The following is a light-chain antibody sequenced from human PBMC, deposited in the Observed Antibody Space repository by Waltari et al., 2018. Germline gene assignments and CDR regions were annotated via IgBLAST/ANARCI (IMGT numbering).Light chain of an antibody. CDR2: DVG. Sequence: QSALTQPASVSGSPGQSITISCTGTSTDVAGANYVSRYHHHPGKAPKPMIYDVGKRPSGVSNRFSGSKSGNTASLTISGLQAEDEADFYCSSYTSSSTYVFGTGTMVTVL. V-gene: IGLV2-14*03. CDR3: SSYTSSSTYV. J-gene: IGLJ1*01. CDR1: STDVAGANY.